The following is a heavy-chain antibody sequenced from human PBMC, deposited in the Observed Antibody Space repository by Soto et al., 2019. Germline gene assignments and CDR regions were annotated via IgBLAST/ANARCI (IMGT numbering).Heavy chain of an antibody. CDR1: GASLSTSDSY. CDR3: AREWIVTGPACRGTLYNYSGVDV. J-gene: IGHJ6*02. Sequence: QVQLRESGPGLVKPSQTLSLTCSVSGASLSTSDSYWSWIRQLPGKGLEWIGYVSNNDTTSYHPSLKSGLSISLVKSNYLYSLRLTAMTAADAAVYFCAREWIVTGPACRGTLYNYSGVDVWGQGTTVSVSS. V-gene: IGHV4-30-4*08. CDR2: VSNNDTT. D-gene: IGHD3-10*01.